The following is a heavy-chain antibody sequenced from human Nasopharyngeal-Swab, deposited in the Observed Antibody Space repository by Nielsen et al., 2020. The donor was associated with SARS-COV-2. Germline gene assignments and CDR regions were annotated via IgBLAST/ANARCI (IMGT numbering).Heavy chain of an antibody. CDR2: ISSSSTYI. V-gene: IGHV3-21*01. J-gene: IGHJ6*02. CDR1: GFTFSTYN. CDR3: ARDGLDYDFWSAYFMDV. Sequence: GGSLRLSCAASGFTFSTYNMNWVRQAPGKGLEWVSSISSSSTYISYADSVKGRFTIPRDSAKNSLYLQMNSLRAEDTAVYYCARDGLDYDFWSAYFMDVWGQGTTVTVSS. D-gene: IGHD3-3*01.